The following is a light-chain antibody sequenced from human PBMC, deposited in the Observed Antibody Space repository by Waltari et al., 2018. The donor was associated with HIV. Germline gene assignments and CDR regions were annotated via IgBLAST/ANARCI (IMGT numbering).Light chain of an antibody. CDR2: GDS. CDR1: NSNIGAGYD. J-gene: IGLJ3*02. Sequence: SVLTQPPSLSGAPGQWVTISCTGNNSNIGAGYDVHWYRQLPGAAPDLVVYGDSIRPLGVPDRFSGSKSGTSASLAINGLQTEDEGDYYCQSYDSSLSGLWVFGGGTRLTVL. CDR3: QSYDSSLSGLWV. V-gene: IGLV1-40*01.